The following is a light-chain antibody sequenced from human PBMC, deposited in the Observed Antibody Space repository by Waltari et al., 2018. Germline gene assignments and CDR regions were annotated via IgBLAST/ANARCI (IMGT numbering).Light chain of an antibody. Sequence: EVVMTQSPGTLSASPGERVTLSCRAIQNINRKLAWYQQRPDQAPRLLIYEASTRAVGTPPRFSGSGSGADFTLTISSLQSEDFAVYFCQQYDTWPRTFGQGTNLAI. V-gene: IGKV3-15*01. CDR1: QNINRK. J-gene: IGKJ2*01. CDR3: QQYDTWPRT. CDR2: EAS.